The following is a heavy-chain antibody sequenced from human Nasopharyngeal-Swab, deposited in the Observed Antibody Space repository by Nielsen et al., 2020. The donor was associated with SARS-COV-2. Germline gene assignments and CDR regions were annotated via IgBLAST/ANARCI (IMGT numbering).Heavy chain of an antibody. CDR1: GFTFSSYW. V-gene: IGHV3-7*01. D-gene: IGHD6-19*01. CDR2: INEDGSEK. CDR3: ARGGAVAGNDYYYGMDV. J-gene: IGHJ6*02. Sequence: GGFLRLSCAASGFTFSSYWMSWVRQAPGKGLEWVANINEDGSEKYYVDSVKGRFTISRDNAKKSLDLQMNSPRAEDTAVYYCARGGAVAGNDYYYGMDVWGQGTTVTVSS.